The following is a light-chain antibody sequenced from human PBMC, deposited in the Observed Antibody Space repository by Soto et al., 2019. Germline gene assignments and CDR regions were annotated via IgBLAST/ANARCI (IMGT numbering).Light chain of an antibody. CDR1: SSDVGYSNY. V-gene: IGLV2-8*01. CDR2: EVS. J-gene: IGLJ3*02. CDR3: CSYAGTNSLKV. Sequence: QSALTQPASVSGSPGQSITISCTGTSSDVGYSNYVSWYQQHPGKAPKLMIYEVSKRPSGVPDRFSGSKSGNTASLTVSGLQAEDEADYYCCSYAGTNSLKVFGGGTKLTVL.